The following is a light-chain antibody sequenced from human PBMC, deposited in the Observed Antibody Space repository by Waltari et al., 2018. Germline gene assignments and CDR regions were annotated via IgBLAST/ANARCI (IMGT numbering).Light chain of an antibody. CDR3: QSADSSGTYV. CDR1: ALPKQY. V-gene: IGLV3-25*03. Sequence: SYELTQPPSVSVSPGQTARITCSGDALPKQYAYWYQQKPGQAPVLVLYKDSEGPSGIPERFPGSSSGTTVTLTISGVQAEDEADYYCQSADSSGTYVFGTGTKVTVL. CDR2: KDS. J-gene: IGLJ1*01.